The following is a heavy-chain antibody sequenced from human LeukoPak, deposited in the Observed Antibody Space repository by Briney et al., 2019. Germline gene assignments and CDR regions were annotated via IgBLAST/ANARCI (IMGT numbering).Heavy chain of an antibody. CDR2: ISTYNGNT. V-gene: IGHV1-18*01. J-gene: IGHJ6*03. CDR1: GYTFTSYG. Sequence: GASVKVSCKASGYTFTSYGISWVRQAPGQGLEWMGWISTYNGNTQYAQKFQGRVTMTTDTPTKTVYMELRSLRSNDTAVYYCALPAKGAYFYYYMEVWGKGTTVTVSS. D-gene: IGHD2-2*01. CDR3: ALPAKGAYFYYYMEV.